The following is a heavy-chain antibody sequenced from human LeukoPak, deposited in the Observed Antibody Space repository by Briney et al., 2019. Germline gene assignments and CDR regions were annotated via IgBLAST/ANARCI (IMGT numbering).Heavy chain of an antibody. J-gene: IGHJ2*01. CDR3: AREREGYFDL. Sequence: SETLSLTCAVYVGSFSGYYWSWIRQPPGKGLEWIGEINHSGSTNYNPFLKSRVSISVVTPKNQFSLKLSSVTAADTAVYYCAREREGYFDLWGRGTRVTVSS. CDR2: INHSGST. V-gene: IGHV4-34*01. CDR1: VGSFSGYY.